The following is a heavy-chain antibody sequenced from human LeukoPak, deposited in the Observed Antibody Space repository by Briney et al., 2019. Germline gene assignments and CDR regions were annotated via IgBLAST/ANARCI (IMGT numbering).Heavy chain of an antibody. CDR3: ARNLVPAALGI. J-gene: IGHJ3*02. CDR1: GGSISSGGYY. Sequence: EPSETLSLTCTVSGGSISSGGYYWSWIRQPPGKGLEWIGYIYHSGSTYYNPSLKSRVTISVDRSKNQFSLKLSSVTAADTAVYYCARNLVPAALGIWGQGTMVTVSS. V-gene: IGHV4-30-2*01. D-gene: IGHD2-2*01. CDR2: IYHSGST.